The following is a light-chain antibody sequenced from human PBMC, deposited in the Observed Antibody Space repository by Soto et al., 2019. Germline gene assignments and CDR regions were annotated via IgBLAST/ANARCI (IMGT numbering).Light chain of an antibody. J-gene: IGKJ1*01. Sequence: DIQMTQSPSSLSASVGDRVTITCRASQSISSYLTWYQQKPGKAPKLLIYAASSLQSVVPSRFSGSGSGTDFTLTISSLQPEDFATYYCQQSYSTPRTFGQGTKVEIK. V-gene: IGKV1-39*01. CDR1: QSISSY. CDR2: AAS. CDR3: QQSYSTPRT.